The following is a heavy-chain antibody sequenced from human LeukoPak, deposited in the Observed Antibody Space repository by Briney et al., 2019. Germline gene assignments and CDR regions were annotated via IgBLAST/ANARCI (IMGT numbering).Heavy chain of an antibody. CDR1: GGSFSGYY. CDR3: ARDKWLYDSSGYYSGLDY. J-gene: IGHJ4*02. Sequence: PSETLSLTCAVYGGSFSGYYWSWIRQPPGKGLEWIGEINHSGSTNYNPSLKSRVTISVDTSKNQFSLKLSSVTAADTAVYYCARDKWLYDSSGYYSGLDYWGQGTLVTVSS. V-gene: IGHV4-34*01. CDR2: INHSGST. D-gene: IGHD3-22*01.